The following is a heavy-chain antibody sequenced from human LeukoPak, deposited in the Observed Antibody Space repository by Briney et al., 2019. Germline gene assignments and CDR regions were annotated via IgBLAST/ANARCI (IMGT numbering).Heavy chain of an antibody. CDR2: ISTSGSTK. CDR1: GFTFSSFE. D-gene: IGHD6-13*01. V-gene: IGHV3-48*03. Sequence: GRSLRLSCAASGFTFSSFEMNWVRQAPGKGLEWLSHISTSGSTKYYANSVKGRLTISRDNAENSVYLQMSSLTAEDTGLYYCARDATTAVGWVYMDVWGKGTTVTISS. CDR3: ARDATTAVGWVYMDV. J-gene: IGHJ6*03.